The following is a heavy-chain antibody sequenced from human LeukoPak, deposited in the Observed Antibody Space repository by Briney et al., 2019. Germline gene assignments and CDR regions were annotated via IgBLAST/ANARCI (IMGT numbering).Heavy chain of an antibody. J-gene: IGHJ4*02. CDR1: GFTFSSYS. CDR2: ISSSSSYI. CDR3: ARDLTGYSTGWYVLYYFDY. V-gene: IGHV3-21*01. D-gene: IGHD6-19*01. Sequence: GGSLRLSCAASGFTFSSYSMNWVRQAPGKGLEWVSSISSSSSYIYYADSVKGRFTVSRDNAKNSLYLQMNSLGAEDTAVYYCARDLTGYSTGWYVLYYFDYWGQGTLVTVFS.